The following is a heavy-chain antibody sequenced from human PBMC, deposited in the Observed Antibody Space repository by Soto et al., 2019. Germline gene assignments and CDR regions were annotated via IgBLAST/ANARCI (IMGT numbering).Heavy chain of an antibody. CDR3: VRDHDNDDNGLDY. Sequence: QVQLVESGGGVVQPGRSLRLSCAVSGFTFRNYGMHWVRQAPGKGLEWLAVIPEDGSYQDYADSVKGRFTLSRDNSKNTLYVQMNTLRAEPTAVYCCVRDHDNDDNGLDYWGQGTLFTVSS. CDR2: IPEDGSYQ. D-gene: IGHD1-1*01. CDR1: GFTFRNYG. J-gene: IGHJ4*02. V-gene: IGHV3-33*01.